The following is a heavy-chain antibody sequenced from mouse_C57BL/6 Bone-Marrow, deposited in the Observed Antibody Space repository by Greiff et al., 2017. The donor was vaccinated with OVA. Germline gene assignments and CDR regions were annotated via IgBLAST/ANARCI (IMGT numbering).Heavy chain of an antibody. CDR1: GYTFTSYW. J-gene: IGHJ2*01. CDR3: ARSRITTVVAPFDY. V-gene: IGHV1-72*01. D-gene: IGHD1-1*01. Sequence: QVQLQQPGAELVKPGASVKLSCKASGYTFTSYWMHWVKQRPGRGLEWIGRIDPNSGGTKYNEKFKSKATLTVDKPSSTAYMQRSSLTSEDSAVYYCARSRITTVVAPFDYWGQGTTLTVSS. CDR2: IDPNSGGT.